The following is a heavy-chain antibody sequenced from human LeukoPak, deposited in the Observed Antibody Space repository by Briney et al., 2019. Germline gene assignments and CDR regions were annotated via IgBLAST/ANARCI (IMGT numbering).Heavy chain of an antibody. CDR3: ARATTYYYDSSGYFIDY. CDR2: IYTSGST. J-gene: IGHJ4*02. V-gene: IGHV4-4*07. D-gene: IGHD3-22*01. Sequence: SETLSLTCTVSGGSISSYYWSWIRQPAGKGLEWIGRIYTSGSTNYNPSLKSRVTMSVDTSKNQFSLKLSSVTAADTAVYYCARATTYYYDSSGYFIDYWGQGTLVTVSS. CDR1: GGSISSYY.